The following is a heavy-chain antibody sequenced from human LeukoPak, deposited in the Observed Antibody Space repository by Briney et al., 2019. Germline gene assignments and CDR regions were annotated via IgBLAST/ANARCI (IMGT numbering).Heavy chain of an antibody. Sequence: SETLSLTCTVSGGSISNGSYYWSWIRQPAGKGLEWIGRIYTSGSTNYNPSLKSRVTISVDTSKNQLSLKLSSVTAADTAVYYCAKDDWGMQWLTHYDKWGQGTLVTVSS. J-gene: IGHJ4*02. V-gene: IGHV4-61*02. CDR1: GGSISNGSYY. CDR3: AKDDWGMQWLTHYDK. D-gene: IGHD3-22*01. CDR2: IYTSGST.